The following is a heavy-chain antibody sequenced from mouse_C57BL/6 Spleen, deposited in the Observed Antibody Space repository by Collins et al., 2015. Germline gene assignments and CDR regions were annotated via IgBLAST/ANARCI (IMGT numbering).Heavy chain of an antibody. D-gene: IGHD2-3*01. CDR2: INTYSGVP. V-gene: IGHV9-3*01. J-gene: IGHJ2*01. CDR3: ARGGIYDGYYVGFDY. Sequence: QIQLVQSGPELKKPGETVKISCKASGYTFTTYGMSWVKQAPGKGLKWMGWINTYSGVPTYADDFKGRFAFSLETSASTAYLQINNLKNEDTATYFCARGGIYDGYYVGFDYWGQGTTLTVSS. CDR1: GYTFTTYG.